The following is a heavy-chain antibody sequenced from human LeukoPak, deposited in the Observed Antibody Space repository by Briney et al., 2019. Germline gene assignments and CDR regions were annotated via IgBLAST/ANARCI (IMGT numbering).Heavy chain of an antibody. Sequence: GGSLRLSFAAAGFGVTNNYMSWIRQAPGKGLEFVSLIYSVASTYYADSVKGRFTISRDDSKNTVFLQMNSLGPEDTAIYFCTRPHSRVREILNWGQGALVTVSS. V-gene: IGHV3-53*01. CDR1: GFGVTNNY. CDR2: IYSVAST. J-gene: IGHJ1*01. CDR3: TRPHSRVREILN. D-gene: IGHD6-13*01.